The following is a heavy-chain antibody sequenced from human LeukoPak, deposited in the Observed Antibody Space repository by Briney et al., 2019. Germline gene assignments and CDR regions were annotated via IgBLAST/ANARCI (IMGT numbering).Heavy chain of an antibody. D-gene: IGHD2-21*01. Sequence: PGGSLRLSCAASGFTFDDYAMHWVRQAPGKGLEWVANIKEDRSQTYYVDSAKGRFTISRDNAKNSLYLQMDSLRVEDTAIYYCANSLDYWGRGTLVTVSS. CDR1: GFTFDDYA. V-gene: IGHV3-7*01. J-gene: IGHJ4*02. CDR3: ANSLDY. CDR2: IKEDRSQT.